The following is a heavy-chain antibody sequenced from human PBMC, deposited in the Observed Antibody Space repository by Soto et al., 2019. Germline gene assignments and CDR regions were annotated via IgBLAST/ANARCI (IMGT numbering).Heavy chain of an antibody. V-gene: IGHV3-53*01. D-gene: IGHD1-26*01. CDR2: IYSGGST. CDR1: GFTVSSSY. CDR3: ERDRRIVGAALRLDL. Sequence: EVQLVESGGGLIQPGGSLRLSCAASGFTVSSSYMSWVRQAPGKGLEWVSLIYSGGSTYYADSVKGRVTISRDNSKNTRYLQMNSLRAEATAVYYCERDRRIVGAALRLDLWGRGTLVTVSS. J-gene: IGHJ2*01.